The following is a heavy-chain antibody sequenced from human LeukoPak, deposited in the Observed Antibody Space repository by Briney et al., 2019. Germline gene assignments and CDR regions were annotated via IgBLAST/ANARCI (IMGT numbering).Heavy chain of an antibody. D-gene: IGHD1-26*01. CDR3: AREYRGSYSPLDY. V-gene: IGHV1-2*02. Sequence: ASVKVSCKASGYTFTGYYMHWVRQAPGQGLEWMGWINPNSGGTNYAQKFQGRVTMTRDASISTAYMDLSRLRSDGTAVYYCAREYRGSYSPLDYWGQGTLVTVSS. CDR1: GYTFTGYY. J-gene: IGHJ4*02. CDR2: INPNSGGT.